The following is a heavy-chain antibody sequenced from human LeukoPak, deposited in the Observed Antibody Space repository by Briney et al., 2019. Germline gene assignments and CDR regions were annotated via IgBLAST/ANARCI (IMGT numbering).Heavy chain of an antibody. CDR2: IYYSGST. CDR1: GGSLKSGSDSY. J-gene: IGHJ3*02. V-gene: IGHV4-61*01. D-gene: IGHD2-21*02. CDR3: ARRAVVTAKYLDAFDI. Sequence: SETLSLTCTVSGGSLKSGSDSYWNWIRQPPGKGLEWIGHIYYSGSTNYNPSLKSRVTISVDTSKNQFSLKLSSVTAADTAVYYCARRAVVTAKYLDAFDIWGQGTKVTVSS.